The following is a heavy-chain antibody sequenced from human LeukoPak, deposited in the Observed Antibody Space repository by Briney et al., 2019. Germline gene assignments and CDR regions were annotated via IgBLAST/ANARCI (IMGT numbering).Heavy chain of an antibody. CDR3: ARDPTIVGATGRHLDY. CDR1: GFTFSSYS. V-gene: IGHV3-21*01. J-gene: IGHJ4*02. D-gene: IGHD1-26*01. CDR2: ISSSSSYI. Sequence: GGSLRLSCAASGFTFSSYSMNWVRQAPGKGLEWVSSISSSSSYIYYADSVKGRFTISRDNAKNSLYLQMNSLRAEDTAVYYCARDPTIVGATGRHLDYWGQGTLVTVSS.